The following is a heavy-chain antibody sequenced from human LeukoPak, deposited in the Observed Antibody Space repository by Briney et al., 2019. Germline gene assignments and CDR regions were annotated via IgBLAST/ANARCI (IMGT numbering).Heavy chain of an antibody. CDR1: GRSISSISYY. J-gene: IGHJ4*02. V-gene: IGHV4-39*01. D-gene: IGHD4-11*01. CDR3: ARRSMTTVDY. Sequence: SETMSLTCTVSGRSISSISYYWGWIRQPPGKGLEWIGSIYYSGSTYCNPSLKSRVTISVGTSKNQISLKMRSVTAADTAVYYCARRSMTTVDYWGQGTLVTVSS. CDR2: IYYSGST.